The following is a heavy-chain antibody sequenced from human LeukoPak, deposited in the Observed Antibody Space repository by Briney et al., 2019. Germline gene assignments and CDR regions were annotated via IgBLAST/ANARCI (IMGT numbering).Heavy chain of an antibody. Sequence: ASMKVSCKASGYTFTYFDINWVRQAPGQGLEWMGWMNPVSGNAGSAQKFQGRVSLTRDTSITTAYMELSSLRSDDTAFYYCARAPMGVAPLYWGQETLVTVSS. V-gene: IGHV1-8*01. CDR3: ARAPMGVAPLY. D-gene: IGHD1-26*01. CDR2: MNPVSGNA. J-gene: IGHJ4*02. CDR1: GYTFTYFD.